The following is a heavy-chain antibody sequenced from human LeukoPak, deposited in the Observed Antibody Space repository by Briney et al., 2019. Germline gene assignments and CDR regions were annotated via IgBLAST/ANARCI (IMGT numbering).Heavy chain of an antibody. V-gene: IGHV3-23*01. J-gene: IGHJ4*02. CDR1: GFTFSSYA. D-gene: IGHD2-15*01. CDR3: ARDRRGCSGGSCYDDY. CDR2: ISGSGGST. Sequence: RAGGSQCLSCAASGFTFSSYAMSWVRQAPGKGLEWVSVISGSGGSTHYADSVRGRFTISRDNPENTLYLQMNSLRAEDTAVYYCARDRRGCSGGSCYDDYWGQGTLVTVSS.